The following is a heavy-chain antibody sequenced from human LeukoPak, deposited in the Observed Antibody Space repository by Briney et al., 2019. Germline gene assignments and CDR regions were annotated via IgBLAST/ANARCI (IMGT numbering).Heavy chain of an antibody. J-gene: IGHJ5*02. V-gene: IGHV1-2*02. D-gene: IGHD4-17*01. Sequence: ASVKVSCKASGYTFTGYYMHWVRQAPGHGLEWMGWINPNSGGTNYAQKFQGRVTMTRDTSISTAYMELSRLRSDDTAVYYCARGYDYGDYVSTWGQGTLVTVSS. CDR3: ARGYDYGDYVST. CDR2: INPNSGGT. CDR1: GYTFTGYY.